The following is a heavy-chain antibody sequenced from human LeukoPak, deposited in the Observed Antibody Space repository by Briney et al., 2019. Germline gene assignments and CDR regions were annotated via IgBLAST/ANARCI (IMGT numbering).Heavy chain of an antibody. J-gene: IGHJ4*02. Sequence: PGGSLRLSCAASGFTFSSYTMSWVRQAPGKGLEWVSTITTSDGSTYYADSVKGRFTISRDNSKNTLYLQMNTLRAEDTAVYYCVRDADVSGFYSWVDYWGQGTLVIVSS. CDR3: VRDADVSGFYSWVDY. CDR1: GFTFSSYT. CDR2: ITTSDGST. D-gene: IGHD3-22*01. V-gene: IGHV3-23*01.